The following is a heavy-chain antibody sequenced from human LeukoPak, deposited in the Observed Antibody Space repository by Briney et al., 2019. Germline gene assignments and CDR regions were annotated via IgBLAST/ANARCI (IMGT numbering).Heavy chain of an antibody. CDR3: ARGNLGRYYYGSGSSYYYYYMDV. V-gene: IGHV1-8*03. J-gene: IGHJ6*03. Sequence: ASVKVSCKASGYTFTSYDINWVRQATGQGLEWMGWMNPNSGNTGYAQKFQGRVTITRNTSISTAYMELSSLRSEDTAVYYCARGNLGRYYYGSGSSYYYYYMDVWGKGTTVTVSS. CDR1: GYTFTSYD. CDR2: MNPNSGNT. D-gene: IGHD3-10*01.